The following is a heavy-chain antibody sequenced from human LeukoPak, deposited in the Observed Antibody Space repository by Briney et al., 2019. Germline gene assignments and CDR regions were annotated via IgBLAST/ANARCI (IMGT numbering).Heavy chain of an antibody. CDR1: GGSFSGYY. CDR3: ARERGNMGHGGGWFDP. CDR2: INHSGST. D-gene: IGHD2/OR15-2a*01. V-gene: IGHV4-34*01. J-gene: IGHJ5*02. Sequence: SETLSLTCAVYGGSFSGYYWSWIRQPPGKGLEWIGEINHSGSTNYNPSLKSRVTISVDTSKNQFSLKLSSVTAADTAVYYCARERGNMGHGGGWFDPWGQGTLVTVSS.